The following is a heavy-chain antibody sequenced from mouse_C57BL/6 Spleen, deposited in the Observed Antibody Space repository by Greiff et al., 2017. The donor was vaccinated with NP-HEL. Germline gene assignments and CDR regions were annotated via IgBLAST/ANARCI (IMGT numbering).Heavy chain of an antibody. CDR2: ISDGGSYT. CDR3: ARVNYAPYYFDY. V-gene: IGHV5-4*03. Sequence: EVKLVESGGDLVKPGGSLKLSCAASGFTFSSYAMSRVRQTPEKRLEWVATISDGGSYTYYPDNVKGRFTISRDNAKNNLYLQMSHLKSEDTAMYYCARVNYAPYYFDYWGQGTTLTVSS. CDR1: GFTFSSYA. D-gene: IGHD1-1*02. J-gene: IGHJ2*01.